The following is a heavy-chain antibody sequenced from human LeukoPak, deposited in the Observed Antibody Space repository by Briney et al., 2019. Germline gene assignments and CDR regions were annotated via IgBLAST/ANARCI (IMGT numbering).Heavy chain of an antibody. CDR2: ISYDGSNK. J-gene: IGHJ6*02. CDR1: GFTFSSYA. CDR3: ARDLGGYYGSGSYYYYYGMDV. D-gene: IGHD3-10*01. Sequence: PGRSLRLSCAASGFTFSSYAMHWVRQAPGKGLEWVAVISYDGSNKYYADSVKGRFTISRDNSKNTLYLQMNSLRAEDTAVYYCARDLGGYYGSGSYYYYYGMDVWGQGTAVTVSS. V-gene: IGHV3-30-3*01.